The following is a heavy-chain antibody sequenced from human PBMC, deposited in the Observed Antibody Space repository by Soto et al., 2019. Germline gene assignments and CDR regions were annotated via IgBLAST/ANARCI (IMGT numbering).Heavy chain of an antibody. CDR1: GSSINAVDRH. J-gene: IGHJ4*02. CDR2: IYHSGTT. CDR3: ATYYDSSGPTFDS. V-gene: IGHV4-30-4*08. Sequence: SPTTRVPWTVSGSSINAVDRHRIWVRQPPGKGLEWIAYIYHSGTTYSNPSLKSRLSMSVDTSRNQFSLKLTSVTAADTAVYYCATYYDSSGPTFDSWGRGTLVTVSS. D-gene: IGHD3-22*01.